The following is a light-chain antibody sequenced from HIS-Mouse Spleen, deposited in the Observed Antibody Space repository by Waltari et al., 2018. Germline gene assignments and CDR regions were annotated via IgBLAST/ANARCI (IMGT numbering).Light chain of an antibody. J-gene: IGKJ4*01. CDR3: QQYDNLPPLT. CDR1: KDISNY. Sequence: DIQMTQSPSSLSASVGDRVTITCQASKDISNYLNWYQQKPGKAPKLLIYDASNLETGVPSRFSGSGSGTDFTFTISSLQPEDIATYYCQQYDNLPPLTFGGGTKVEIK. V-gene: IGKV1-33*01. CDR2: DAS.